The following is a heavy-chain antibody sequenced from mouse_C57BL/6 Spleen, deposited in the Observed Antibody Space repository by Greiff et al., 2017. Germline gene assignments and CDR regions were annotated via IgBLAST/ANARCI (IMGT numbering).Heavy chain of an antibody. CDR3: ARCLYGQGSHWYFDV. CDR1: GYTFTSYW. Sequence: QVQLKQPGAELVKPGASVKMSCKASGYTFTSYWITWVKQRPGQGLEWIGDIYPGSGSTNYNEKFKSKATLTVDTSSSTAYMQLSSLTSEDSAVYYCARCLYGQGSHWYFDVWGTGTTVTVSS. D-gene: IGHD2-10*02. V-gene: IGHV1-55*01. J-gene: IGHJ1*03. CDR2: IYPGSGST.